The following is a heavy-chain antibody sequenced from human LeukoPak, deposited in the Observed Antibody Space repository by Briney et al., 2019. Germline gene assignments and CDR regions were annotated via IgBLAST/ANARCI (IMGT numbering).Heavy chain of an antibody. CDR1: GFTLSKAW. V-gene: IGHV3-15*01. CDR3: ARVTAYYDYGMDV. J-gene: IGHJ6*02. D-gene: IGHD2-21*02. Sequence: GGSLRLSCAASGFTLSKAWMTWVRQAPGKGLEWVGRIKSKSDYGTTDYAAPVKGRFIISRDDSKNTLYLQMNSLKTEDTAMYYCARVTAYYDYGMDVWGQGTTVTVSS. CDR2: IKSKSDYGTT.